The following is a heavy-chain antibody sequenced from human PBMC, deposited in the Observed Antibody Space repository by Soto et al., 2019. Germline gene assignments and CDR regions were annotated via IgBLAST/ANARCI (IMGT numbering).Heavy chain of an antibody. CDR1: GFMFNDCA. Sequence: PGRSLRLSCATSGFMFNDCAMYWVRQAPGQGLEWVARISSDGNHQFYVDNVRGRFTVSRDNSKNTLNLQMNSLRPEDTAVYYCSRGTYYPQSSGLHADYWGPGTVVTVSS. V-gene: IGHV3-30*03. J-gene: IGHJ4*02. CDR3: SRGTYYPQSSGLHADY. CDR2: ISSDGNHQ. D-gene: IGHD3-22*01.